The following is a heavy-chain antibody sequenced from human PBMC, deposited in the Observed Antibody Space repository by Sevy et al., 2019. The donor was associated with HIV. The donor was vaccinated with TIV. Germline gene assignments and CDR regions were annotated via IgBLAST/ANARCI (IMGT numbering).Heavy chain of an antibody. J-gene: IGHJ6*02. CDR1: GFTFDDYA. CDR2: ISWDGGST. CDR3: AKPYRIAVAGDYYYSGMDV. D-gene: IGHD6-13*01. V-gene: IGHV3-43D*03. Sequence: GGSLRLSYAVSGFTFDDYAMHWVRQAPGKGLEWVSLISWDGGSTYYADSVKGRFTISRDNSKNSLYLQMNSLRAEDTALYYCAKPYRIAVAGDYYYSGMDVWGQGTTVTVSS.